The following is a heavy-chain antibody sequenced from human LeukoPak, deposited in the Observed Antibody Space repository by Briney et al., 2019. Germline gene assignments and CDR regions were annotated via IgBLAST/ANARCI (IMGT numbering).Heavy chain of an antibody. J-gene: IGHJ4*02. CDR2: IIPIFGTA. V-gene: IGHV1-69*05. Sequence: SVKVSCKASGGTFSSYAISWVRRAPGQGLEWMGGIIPIFGTANYAQKFQGRVTMTRDTSTSTVYMELSSLRSEDTAVYYCATAYYDSSGYYYFDYWGQGTLVTVSS. CDR1: GGTFSSYA. CDR3: ATAYYDSSGYYYFDY. D-gene: IGHD3-22*01.